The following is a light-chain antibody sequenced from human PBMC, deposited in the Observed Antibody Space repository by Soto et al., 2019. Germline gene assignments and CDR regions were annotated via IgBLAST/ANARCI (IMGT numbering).Light chain of an antibody. V-gene: IGLV2-14*01. Sequence: QAVLTQPASVSGCPGQSITISCTGTSSDVSIYNYVSWYQQHPGKAPKLMIYEVSNRPSGVSNRFSGAKSGNTASLTISGLQAEDEADYYCCSYTSSTNYVFGAGTKVTAL. CDR2: EVS. CDR1: SSDVSIYNY. J-gene: IGLJ1*01. CDR3: CSYTSSTNYV.